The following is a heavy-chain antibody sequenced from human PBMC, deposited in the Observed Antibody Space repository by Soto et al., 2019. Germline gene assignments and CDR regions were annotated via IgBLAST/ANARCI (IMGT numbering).Heavy chain of an antibody. CDR3: ARVPHPPNGPTIAAHPPPPDY. J-gene: IGHJ4*02. CDR2: ISYDGSNK. CDR1: GFTFSSYA. Sequence: QVQLVKSGGGVVQPGRSLRLSCAASGFTFSSYAMHWVRQAPGKGLEWVAVISYDGSNKYYADSVKGRFTISRDNSKNTLYLQMNILRAEDTAVYYCARVPHPPNGPTIAAHPPPPDYWGQGTLVTVSS. V-gene: IGHV3-30-3*01. D-gene: IGHD6-6*01.